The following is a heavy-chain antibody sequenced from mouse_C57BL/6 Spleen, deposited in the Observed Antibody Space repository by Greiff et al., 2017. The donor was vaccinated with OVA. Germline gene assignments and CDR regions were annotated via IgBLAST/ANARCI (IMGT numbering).Heavy chain of an antibody. CDR2: ILPKSGST. CDR3: ARYRADYYGSSNSCYFDY. Sequence: QVQLQQPGAELVKPGASVKLSCKASGYTFTSYWMHWVKQRPGHGLEWIGMILPKSGSTNYNEKFKGKATLTADKSSSTAYMQLSSLTSADSAVCCCARYRADYYGSSNSCYFDYWGQGTTLTVSS. J-gene: IGHJ2*01. D-gene: IGHD1-1*01. CDR1: GYTFTSYW. V-gene: IGHV1-64*01.